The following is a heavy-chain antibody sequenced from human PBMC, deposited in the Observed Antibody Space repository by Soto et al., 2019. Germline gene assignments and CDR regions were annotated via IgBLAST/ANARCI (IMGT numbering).Heavy chain of an antibody. J-gene: IGHJ4*02. Sequence: GGSLILSCAASGFTFDDYAMHWVRRVPGKGLEWVSSISWNSNIIGYADSVKGRFTISRDNAKNSLYLQMNSLRPEDTALYYCAKGGPDGFCSGGRCYFDYWGQGTLVNVSS. CDR3: AKGGPDGFCSGGRCYFDY. CDR1: GFTFDDYA. CDR2: ISWNSNII. V-gene: IGHV3-9*01. D-gene: IGHD2-15*01.